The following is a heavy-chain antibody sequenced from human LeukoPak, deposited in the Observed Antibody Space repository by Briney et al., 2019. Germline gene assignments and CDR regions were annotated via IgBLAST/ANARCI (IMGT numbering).Heavy chain of an antibody. D-gene: IGHD5-12*01. CDR1: GGSISSSSYN. V-gene: IGHV4-39*01. CDR3: ARFLSAISGCYFDY. CDR2: IYYSGTT. J-gene: IGHJ4*02. Sequence: SETLSLTYTVSGGSISSSSYNWGWIRQPPGKGLEWIGNIYYSGTTYYNPSLKSRVTISVDTSKTQFSLKLSSVTAADTAVYYCARFLSAISGCYFDYWRQGTLVTVSS.